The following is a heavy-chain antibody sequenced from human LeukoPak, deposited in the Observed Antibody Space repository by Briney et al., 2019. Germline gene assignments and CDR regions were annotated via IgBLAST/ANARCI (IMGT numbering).Heavy chain of an antibody. CDR1: GFTFSNYA. CDR3: ARGGVVVAATPADY. Sequence: GRSLRLSCAASGFTFSNYAMSWVRQGPGKGLEWVSGFSATDGSTQYADSVRGRFTISRDNSKNTLFLQMGSLRAEDMAVYYCARGGVVVAATPADYWGQGTLVTVSS. V-gene: IGHV3-23*01. J-gene: IGHJ4*02. CDR2: FSATDGST. D-gene: IGHD2-15*01.